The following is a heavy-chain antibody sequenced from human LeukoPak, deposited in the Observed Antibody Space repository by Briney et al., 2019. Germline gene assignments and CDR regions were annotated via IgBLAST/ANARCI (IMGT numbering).Heavy chain of an antibody. CDR3: AHCHGGNVAFDI. D-gene: IGHD3-16*01. V-gene: IGHV2-5*01. Sequence: SGPTLVNPTQTLTLTCTFSGFSLSTSGVGVGWIRQPPGKALEWLALIYWNDDKRYSPSLKSRLTITKDTSKNQVVLTMTNMDPVDTATYHCAHCHGGNVAFDIWGQGTMVTVSS. J-gene: IGHJ3*02. CDR1: GFSLSTSGVG. CDR2: IYWNDDK.